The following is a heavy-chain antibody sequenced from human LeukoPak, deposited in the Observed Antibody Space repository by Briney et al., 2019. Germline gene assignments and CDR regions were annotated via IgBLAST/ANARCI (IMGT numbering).Heavy chain of an antibody. Sequence: GGSLRLSCAASGFIFSSYWMTWVRQSPAKGLEWVAIIKQDGSEKYYVDSVKGRFTISRDNARKSLYLEMDSLRDDDTAMYFCARGDSGPRGGDAFHIWGQGTMVTVSS. D-gene: IGHD3-16*01. CDR1: GFIFSSYW. V-gene: IGHV3-7*01. CDR3: ARGDSGPRGGDAFHI. CDR2: IKQDGSEK. J-gene: IGHJ3*02.